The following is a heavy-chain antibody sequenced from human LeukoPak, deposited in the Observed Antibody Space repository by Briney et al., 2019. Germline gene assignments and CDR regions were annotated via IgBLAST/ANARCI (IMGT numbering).Heavy chain of an antibody. Sequence: PSETLSLTCTVSGGPISSYYWSWLRQPPGKGLEWIGYIYYSGSTNYNPSLKSRVTISVDTSKNQFSLKLSSVTAADTAVYYCARAGAYSSSGVFDYWGQGTLVTVSS. D-gene: IGHD6-13*01. J-gene: IGHJ4*02. V-gene: IGHV4-59*01. CDR2: IYYSGST. CDR3: ARAGAYSSSGVFDY. CDR1: GGPISSYY.